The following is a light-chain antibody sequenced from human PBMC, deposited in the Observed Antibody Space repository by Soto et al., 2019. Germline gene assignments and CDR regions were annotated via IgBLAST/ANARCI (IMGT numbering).Light chain of an antibody. CDR1: SSDVGGYNY. Sequence: QSVLTQPASVSGSPGQSITISCTGTSSDVGGYNYVSWYQHHPGKAPKLMIYEVSNRPSGVSNRFSGSKSGNTASLTISGLQAEDEADYYCNSYTSSSTLLVVFGTGTKLTVL. V-gene: IGLV2-14*01. CDR3: NSYTSSSTLLVV. J-gene: IGLJ1*01. CDR2: EVS.